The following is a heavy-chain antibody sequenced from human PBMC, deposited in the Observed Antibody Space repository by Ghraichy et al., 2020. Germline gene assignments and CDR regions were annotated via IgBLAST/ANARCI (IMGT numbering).Heavy chain of an antibody. J-gene: IGHJ4*02. D-gene: IGHD2-21*02. Sequence: SETLSLSCTVSGGSISSSSYYWGWIRQPPGKGLEWIGIIYYSGSTYYNPALKSRLTISVDTSKNQFSLILSSVTAADTAVYYCARHKPPPRDSWASIDSWGQGSLVTVSS. CDR2: IYYSGST. CDR3: ARHKPPPRDSWASIDS. V-gene: IGHV4-39*01. CDR1: GGSISSSSYY.